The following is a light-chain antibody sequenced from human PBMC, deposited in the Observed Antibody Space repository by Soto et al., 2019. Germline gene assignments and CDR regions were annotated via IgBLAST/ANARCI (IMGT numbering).Light chain of an antibody. Sequence: QSLLTQPPSASWTPGQRVTISCSGSSSNIGSNYVYWYQQLPGTAPKLLIYSNNQRPSGVPDRFSGSKSGTSASLAISGLRSEDEADYYCAAWDDSLSGFYVFGTGTKVTVL. CDR3: AAWDDSLSGFYV. CDR1: SSNIGSNY. J-gene: IGLJ1*01. CDR2: SNN. V-gene: IGLV1-47*02.